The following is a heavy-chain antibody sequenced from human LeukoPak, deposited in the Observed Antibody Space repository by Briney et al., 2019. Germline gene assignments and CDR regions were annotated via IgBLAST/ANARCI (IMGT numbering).Heavy chain of an antibody. Sequence: ASVKVSCKASGYTFTNYGISWVRQAPGQGLEWMGWISADNGDTNYAQKLHDRVTMTTDTSTSTAYMELRSLRSDDTAVYYCARDWSSNSHIVTDYWGQGTLVTVSS. CDR3: ARDWSSNSHIVTDY. V-gene: IGHV1-18*01. D-gene: IGHD2-2*01. CDR1: GYTFTNYG. CDR2: ISADNGDT. J-gene: IGHJ4*02.